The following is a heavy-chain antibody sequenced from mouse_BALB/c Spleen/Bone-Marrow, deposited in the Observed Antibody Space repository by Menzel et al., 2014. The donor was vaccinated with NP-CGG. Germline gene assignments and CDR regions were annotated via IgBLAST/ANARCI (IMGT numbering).Heavy chain of an antibody. D-gene: IGHD1-1*01. Sequence: QVQLQQSGAELVRPGASVKLSCKASGYTFTSYWINWVKRGPGQGLEWIGNIYPSDSYTNYNQKFKDKATLTVDKSSSTAYMQLSSPTSEDSAVYYCTRSYGSSYEYYFDYWGQGTTLTVSS. J-gene: IGHJ2*01. CDR1: GYTFTSYW. CDR2: IYPSDSYT. CDR3: TRSYGSSYEYYFDY. V-gene: IGHV1-69*02.